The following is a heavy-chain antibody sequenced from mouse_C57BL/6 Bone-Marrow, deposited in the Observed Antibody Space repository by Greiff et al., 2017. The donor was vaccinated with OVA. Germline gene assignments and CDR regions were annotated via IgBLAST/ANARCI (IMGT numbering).Heavy chain of an antibody. J-gene: IGHJ1*03. D-gene: IGHD2-12*01. CDR3: ARYSYSWYVDV. Sequence: QVQLQQSGAELVKPGASVKLSCKASGYTFTSYCMHWVKQRPGQGLEWIGYINPGNGDTKYNQKFKDKATLTADKSSNPAYLQLSSLTSEDSAVDNGARYSYSWYVDVWGTGTTITV. CDR1: GYTFTSYC. V-gene: IGHV1-7*01. CDR2: INPGNGDT.